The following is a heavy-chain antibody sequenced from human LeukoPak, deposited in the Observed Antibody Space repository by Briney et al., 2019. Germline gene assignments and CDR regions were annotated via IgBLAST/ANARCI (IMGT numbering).Heavy chain of an antibody. Sequence: SETLSLTCAVYGGSFSGYYWSWIRQPPGKGLEWIGEINHSGSTNYKSSLKSRVTISVDPSKSQFSLQLTSVTAADTAVYYCARGLGDSGERRLSDLDYWGQGTLVTVSS. CDR3: ARGLGDSGERRLSDLDY. CDR1: GGSFSGYY. CDR2: INHSGST. J-gene: IGHJ4*02. V-gene: IGHV4-34*01. D-gene: IGHD2-21*02.